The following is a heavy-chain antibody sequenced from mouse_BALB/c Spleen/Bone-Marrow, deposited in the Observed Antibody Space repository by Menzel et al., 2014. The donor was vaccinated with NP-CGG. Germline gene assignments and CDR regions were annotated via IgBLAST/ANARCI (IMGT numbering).Heavy chain of an antibody. CDR2: IDPANGNT. Sequence: EVQLQQSRAELVKPGASVKLSCTAPGFNVKDTYIHWVKQRPEQGLEWIGRIDPANGNTKYDPKFQGKATITADTSSNTAYLQLSSLTSEDTAVYYCASYVYGYYFDYWGQGTTLTVSS. CDR1: GFNVKDTY. CDR3: ASYVYGYYFDY. J-gene: IGHJ2*01. D-gene: IGHD2-2*01. V-gene: IGHV14-3*02.